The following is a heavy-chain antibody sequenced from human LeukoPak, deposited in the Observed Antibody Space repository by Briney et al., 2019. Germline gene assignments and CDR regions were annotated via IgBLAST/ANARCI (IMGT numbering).Heavy chain of an antibody. Sequence: GGSLRLSCAASGFTFSSYAMSWVRQAPGKGLEWVSAISGSGGSTYYADSVKGRFTISRGNSKNTLYLQMNSLRAEDTAVYYCAKEVYYYDSSGYYPAEYFQHWGQGTLVTVSS. V-gene: IGHV3-23*01. D-gene: IGHD3-22*01. CDR3: AKEVYYYDSSGYYPAEYFQH. J-gene: IGHJ1*01. CDR2: ISGSGGST. CDR1: GFTFSSYA.